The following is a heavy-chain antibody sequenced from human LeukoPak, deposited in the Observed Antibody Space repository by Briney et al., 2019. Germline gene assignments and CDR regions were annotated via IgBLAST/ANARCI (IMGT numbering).Heavy chain of an antibody. CDR2: INQDGREK. Sequence: GGSLRLSCAASGLGFGSFWMSWVRQAPGKGLEWVANINQDGREKDYVDSVKGRFTISRDNAKNSLYLQMNSLGAEDTAVYYCARGEGYSGHADWGQGTLVTVSS. CDR3: ARGEGYSGHAD. CDR1: GLGFGSFW. V-gene: IGHV3-7*04. D-gene: IGHD5-12*01. J-gene: IGHJ4*02.